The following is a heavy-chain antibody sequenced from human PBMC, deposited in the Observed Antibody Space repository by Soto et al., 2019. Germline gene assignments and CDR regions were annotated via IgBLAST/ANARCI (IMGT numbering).Heavy chain of an antibody. CDR1: GYTFDTYG. CDR2: ISTYTGNT. Sequence: QVQLVQSGAEVKKPGASVKVSCKASGYTFDTYGISWVRQAPGQGLEWMGWISTYTGNTDYAQSLQGRVTMTTDTSSSTAYMELRSLRSDDTAIYYCARDFSIGSGDTVGGYWGQGTQVTVSS. J-gene: IGHJ4*02. V-gene: IGHV1-18*01. D-gene: IGHD5-18*01. CDR3: ARDFSIGSGDTVGGY.